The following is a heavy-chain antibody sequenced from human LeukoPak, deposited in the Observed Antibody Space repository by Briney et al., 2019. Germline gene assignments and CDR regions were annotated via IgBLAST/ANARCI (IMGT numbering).Heavy chain of an antibody. D-gene: IGHD1-26*01. CDR2: INPISGGT. J-gene: IGHJ6*02. CDR3: AREGASCSTQPIGGPQRTCYGMDV. V-gene: IGHV1-2*02. CDR1: GYTFTGYY. Sequence: GASVKVSCKASGYTFTGYYMHWVRQAPGQGLEWMGWINPISGGTNYAQKFQGRVTMTRDTSISTAYMELSRLRSDDTAVYYCAREGASCSTQPIGGPQRTCYGMDVWGQGTTVTVSS.